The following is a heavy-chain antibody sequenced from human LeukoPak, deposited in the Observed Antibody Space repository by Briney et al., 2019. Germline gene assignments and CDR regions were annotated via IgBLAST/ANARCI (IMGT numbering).Heavy chain of an antibody. CDR2: ISGSGGTT. Sequence: GGSLRLSCEASGFSFSSYAMSWVRQAPGKGLEWVSGISGSGGTTYYTDSVKGRFTFSRDNSKNTVYLQMNSLRAEDTAVYYCARDAGSGSWGSYYYYYMDVWGKGTTVTISS. D-gene: IGHD3-10*01. V-gene: IGHV3-23*01. CDR1: GFSFSSYA. J-gene: IGHJ6*03. CDR3: ARDAGSGSWGSYYYYYMDV.